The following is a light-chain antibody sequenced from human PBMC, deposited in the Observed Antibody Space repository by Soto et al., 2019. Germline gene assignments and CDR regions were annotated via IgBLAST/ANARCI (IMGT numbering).Light chain of an antibody. V-gene: IGKV3-20*01. J-gene: IGKJ1*01. CDR2: DAS. CDR1: QSVSSY. Sequence: EIVLTQSPATLSLSPGERATLSCRASQSVSSYLAWYQQKPGQAPRLLIYDASTRATGIPDRFSGSESGTDFTLTISRLEPEDFAVYYCQQYGTSPPGTFGQGTKVDIK. CDR3: QQYGTSPPGT.